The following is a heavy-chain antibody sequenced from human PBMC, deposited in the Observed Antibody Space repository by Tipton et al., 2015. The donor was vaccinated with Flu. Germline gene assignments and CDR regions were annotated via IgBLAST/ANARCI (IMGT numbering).Heavy chain of an antibody. CDR1: GDSVSNSDYY. Sequence: TLSLTCTVSGDSVSNSDYYGNWIRQEPGKGLEWIGHIDFSGSTHYNPSLKSRLTISIDTSKNQFSLRLNGVTGADTAVYYCAREGPYFYGMDVWGQGTTVTVSS. V-gene: IGHV4-31*03. CDR3: AREGPYFYGMDV. CDR2: IDFSGST. J-gene: IGHJ6*02.